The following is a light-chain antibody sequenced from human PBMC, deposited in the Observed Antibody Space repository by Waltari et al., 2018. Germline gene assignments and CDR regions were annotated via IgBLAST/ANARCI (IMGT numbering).Light chain of an antibody. J-gene: IGKJ2*01. CDR1: QSVSSN. CDR2: GAS. V-gene: IGKV3-15*01. Sequence: EIVMTQPPATLSVSPGERATLPCRASQSVSSNLAWYQQKPGQAPRLLIYGASTRATGIPARFSGSGSGTEFTLTISSLQSEDFAVYYCQQYNNWPPKYTFGQGTKLEIK. CDR3: QQYNNWPPKYT.